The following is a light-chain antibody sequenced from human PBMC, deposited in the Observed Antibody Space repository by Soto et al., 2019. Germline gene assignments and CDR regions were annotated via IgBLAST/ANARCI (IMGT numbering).Light chain of an antibody. J-gene: IGLJ2*01. CDR3: AAWDDSLNGVV. V-gene: IGLV1-44*01. CDR2: SNN. Sequence: QLVLTQPPSASGTPGQRVTISCSGSSSNTGSNTVNWYHHLPGTAPKLLIYSNNQRPSGVPDRFSGSKSGTSASLAISGLQSEDEADYYCAAWDDSLNGVVFGGGTKLTVL. CDR1: SSNTGSNT.